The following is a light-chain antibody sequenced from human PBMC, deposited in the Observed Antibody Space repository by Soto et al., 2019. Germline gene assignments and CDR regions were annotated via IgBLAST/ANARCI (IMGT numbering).Light chain of an antibody. CDR3: QQRSNWPTVSLT. CDR1: QSVSSY. V-gene: IGKV3-11*01. J-gene: IGKJ4*01. Sequence: EIVLTQSPATLSLSPGERATLSCRASQSVSSYLACYQQKPGQAPRLLISDASNRATGIPARFSGSGSGTDFTLTISSLEPEDFAVYYCQQRSNWPTVSLTFVGGNKVEIK. CDR2: DAS.